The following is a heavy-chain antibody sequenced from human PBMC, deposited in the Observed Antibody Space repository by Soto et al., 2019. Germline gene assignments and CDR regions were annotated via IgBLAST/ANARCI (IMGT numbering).Heavy chain of an antibody. V-gene: IGHV4-39*01. D-gene: IGHD2-15*01. CDR1: GGSISSSSYY. CDR2: IYYSGST. J-gene: IGHJ4*02. CDR3: ARLYGGKAFDY. Sequence: PSETLSLTCTVSGGSISSSSYYWCWIRQPPGKGPEWIGSIYYSGSTYYNPSLKSRVTISVDTSKNQFSLKLSSVTAADTAVYYCARLYGGKAFDYWGQGTLVTSPQ.